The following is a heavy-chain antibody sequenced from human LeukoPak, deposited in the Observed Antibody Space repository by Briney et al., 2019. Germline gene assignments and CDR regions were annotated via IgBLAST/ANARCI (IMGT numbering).Heavy chain of an antibody. CDR2: IYPGDSDT. CDR3: ARLRDNWEDY. CDR1: GYTFTSYW. V-gene: IGHV5-51*01. D-gene: IGHD1-20*01. J-gene: IGHJ4*02. Sequence: GESLKISCKGSGYTFTSYWIVWVRQMPGKGLEWMGIIYPGDSDTRYNPSFQDQVTISADKSISSAYLQRNSLKASDTAMYYCARLRDNWEDYWGQGTLVTVSS.